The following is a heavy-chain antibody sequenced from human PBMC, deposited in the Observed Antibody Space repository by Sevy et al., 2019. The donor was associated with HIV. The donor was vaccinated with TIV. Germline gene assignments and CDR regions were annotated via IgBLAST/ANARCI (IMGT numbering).Heavy chain of an antibody. CDR3: GRRRGYCSGGSCYPGGGTFDY. CDR2: IYYSGST. J-gene: IGHJ4*02. V-gene: IGHV4-39*01. CDR1: GGSISSSSYY. Sequence: SETLSLTCTVSGGSISSSSYYWGWIRQPPGNGLEWIGSIYYSGSTYYNPSLKSRVTISVDTSKNQFSLKVSSVTAADTAVYYCGRRRGYCSGGSCYPGGGTFDYWGQGTLVTVSS. D-gene: IGHD2-15*01.